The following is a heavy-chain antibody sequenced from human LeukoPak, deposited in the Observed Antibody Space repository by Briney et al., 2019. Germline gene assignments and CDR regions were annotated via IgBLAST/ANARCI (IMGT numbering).Heavy chain of an antibody. CDR2: LSASGGLT. CDR1: GFSFSSST. V-gene: IGHV3-23*01. D-gene: IGHD4-11*01. CDR3: AKGGSSYSEMDY. J-gene: IGHJ4*02. Sequence: GGSLRLSCAASGFSFSSSTMHWVRQAPGKGLEWVSGLSASGGLTYYSDSVKGRFTISRDNSKNTLYLQMNSLRADDTAVYYCAKGGSSYSEMDYWGQGTLVTVSS.